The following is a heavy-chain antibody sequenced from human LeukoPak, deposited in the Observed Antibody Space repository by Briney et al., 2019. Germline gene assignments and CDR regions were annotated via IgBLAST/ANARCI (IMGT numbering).Heavy chain of an antibody. V-gene: IGHV4-31*03. CDR3: ARESKGFDP. CDR2: IYYSGST. J-gene: IGHJ5*02. Sequence: PSETLSLTCTVSCSSISSGGYYWSWIRQHPGKGLEWIGYIYYSGSTYYDPSLKSRVNISVDTSKNQFSLKLSSVTAADTAVYYYARESKGFDPWGQGTLVTVSS. CDR1: CSSISSGGYY.